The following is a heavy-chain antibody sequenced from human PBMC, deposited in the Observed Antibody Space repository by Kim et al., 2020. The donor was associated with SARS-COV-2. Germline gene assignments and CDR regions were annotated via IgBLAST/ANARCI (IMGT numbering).Heavy chain of an antibody. Sequence: SETLSLTCTVSGGSISSSFNYWGWIRQPPGKGLEWIGSVYHSGSTYDSPSLKSRVTVSVDTSKNEFSLKVTSVTAADTAVYFCARLPHDSSGYVDCWGQGILAT. CDR3: ARLPHDSSGYVDC. CDR2: VYHSGST. CDR1: GGSISSSFNY. D-gene: IGHD3-22*01. J-gene: IGHJ4*02. V-gene: IGHV4-39*01.